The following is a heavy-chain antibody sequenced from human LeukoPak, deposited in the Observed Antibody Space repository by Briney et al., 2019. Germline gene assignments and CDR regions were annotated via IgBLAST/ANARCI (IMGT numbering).Heavy chain of an antibody. V-gene: IGHV3-23*01. CDR3: AKTSRRNSAYDSPFDY. CDR1: GFTFAIHA. D-gene: IGHD5-12*01. J-gene: IGHJ4*02. CDR2: VRGSGTDT. Sequence: PGGSLRLSCAASGFTFAIHAMTWVRQAPGKGLEWVSAVRGSGTDTYYADSVKGRFTISRDNSKNTLYLQMNSLRAEDTAIYYCAKTSRRNSAYDSPFDYWGQGTLVTVSS.